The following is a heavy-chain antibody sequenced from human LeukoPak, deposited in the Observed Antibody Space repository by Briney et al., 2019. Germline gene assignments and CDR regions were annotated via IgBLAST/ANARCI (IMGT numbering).Heavy chain of an antibody. D-gene: IGHD6-19*01. CDR2: ISGSGGST. CDR1: GFTFSSYA. CDR3: AYHSGIAVAGAFDY. J-gene: IGHJ4*02. V-gene: IGHV3-23*01. Sequence: PGGSLRLSCAASGFTFSSYAMSWVCQAPGKGLEWVSAISGSGGSTYYADSVKGRFTISRDNSKNTLYLQMNSLRAEDTAVYYCAYHSGIAVAGAFDYWGQGTLVTVSS.